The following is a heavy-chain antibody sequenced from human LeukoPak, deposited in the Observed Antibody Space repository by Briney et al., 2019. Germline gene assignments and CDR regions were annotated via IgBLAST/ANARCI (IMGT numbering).Heavy chain of an antibody. Sequence: PSETLSLTCTVSGGSISRYYWSWIRQPPGKGLEWIGYIYYSGSTNYNPSLKSRVTISVDTSKNQFSLKLSSVTAADTAVYYCARGGGYSYGPGYFDYWGQGTLVTVSS. J-gene: IGHJ4*02. CDR1: GGSISRYY. D-gene: IGHD5-18*01. V-gene: IGHV4-59*01. CDR3: ARGGGYSYGPGYFDY. CDR2: IYYSGST.